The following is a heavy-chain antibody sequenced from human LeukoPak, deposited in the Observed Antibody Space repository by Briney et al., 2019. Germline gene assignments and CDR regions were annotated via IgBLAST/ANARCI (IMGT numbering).Heavy chain of an antibody. J-gene: IGHJ4*02. V-gene: IGHV4-34*01. CDR1: GGSFSGYC. Sequence: SETLSLTCAVYGGSFSGYCWSWIRQPPGKGLEWIGEINHSGSTNYNPSLKSRVTISVDTSKNQFSLKLSSVTAADTAVYYCARGGRRGYFDYWGQGTLVTVSS. CDR3: ARGGRRGYFDY. CDR2: INHSGST. D-gene: IGHD2-15*01.